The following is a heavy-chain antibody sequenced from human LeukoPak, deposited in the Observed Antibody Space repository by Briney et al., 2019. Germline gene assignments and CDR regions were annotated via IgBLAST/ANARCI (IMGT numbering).Heavy chain of an antibody. Sequence: GGSLRLSCAASEFTFSAYGMNWVRQVPGKGLVWVSYISSSGSTIYYADSVKGRFTISRDNAKNSLYLQMNSLRAEDTAVYYCAREYSSSVFDYWGQGTLVTVSS. CDR3: AREYSSSVFDY. D-gene: IGHD6-13*01. CDR2: ISSSGSTI. V-gene: IGHV3-48*04. CDR1: EFTFSAYG. J-gene: IGHJ4*02.